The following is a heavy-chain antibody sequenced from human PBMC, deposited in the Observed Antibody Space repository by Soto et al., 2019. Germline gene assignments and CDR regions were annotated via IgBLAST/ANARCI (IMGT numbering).Heavy chain of an antibody. CDR2: IYPGDSDT. Sequence: GESLKISCNGSGYIFTTYKIGWVRQMPGKGLEWMGIIYPGDSDTRYSPSFQGQVTISADKSISTADLQWSSLKASDTAIYYCARSGCYSPHNWFDPWGQGTLVTVSS. D-gene: IGHD2-21*01. J-gene: IGHJ5*02. CDR1: GYIFTTYK. V-gene: IGHV5-51*01. CDR3: ARSGCYSPHNWFDP.